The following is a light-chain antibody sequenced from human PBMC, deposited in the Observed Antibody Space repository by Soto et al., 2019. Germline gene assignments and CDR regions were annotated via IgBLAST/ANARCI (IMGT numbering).Light chain of an antibody. CDR1: SSDVGGYNY. J-gene: IGLJ1*01. V-gene: IGLV2-14*01. CDR2: EVS. Sequence: QSALTQPASVSGSPGQSITISCTGTSSDVGGYNYVSWYQQHPGKAPKLMIYEVSNRPSGVSNRFSGSKSGNTASLTISGLQAEDEADYYCSSYTRSSTSYVFGTGTQLTVL. CDR3: SSYTRSSTSYV.